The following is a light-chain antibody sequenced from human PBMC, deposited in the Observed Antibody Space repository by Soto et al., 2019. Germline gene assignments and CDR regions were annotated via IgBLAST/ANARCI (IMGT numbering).Light chain of an antibody. Sequence: DIVMTQSPLSLPVTPGEPASISCRSIQSLLHSNGYYYLDWYLQKPGQSPQVLIYLGSHRASGVPDRFSGSGSGTDFTLKISRVEAEDVGVYYCMQALQTPWTFGQGTKVEVK. CDR3: MQALQTPWT. CDR2: LGS. CDR1: QSLLHSNGYYY. J-gene: IGKJ1*01. V-gene: IGKV2-28*01.